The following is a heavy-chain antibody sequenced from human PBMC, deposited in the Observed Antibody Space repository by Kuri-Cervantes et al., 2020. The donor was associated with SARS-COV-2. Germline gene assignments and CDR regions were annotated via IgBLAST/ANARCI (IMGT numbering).Heavy chain of an antibody. D-gene: IGHD6-19*01. CDR1: GFTFSDYY. V-gene: IGHV3-11*06. J-gene: IGHJ3*02. Sequence: GESLKISCAASGFTFSDYYMSWIRQAPGKGLEWVSYISSSSSYTNYADYVKGRFTISRDNAKNSLYLQMNSLRAEDTAVYYCASFGSGWYDDAFDIWGQGTMVTVSS. CDR2: ISSSSSYT. CDR3: ASFGSGWYDDAFDI.